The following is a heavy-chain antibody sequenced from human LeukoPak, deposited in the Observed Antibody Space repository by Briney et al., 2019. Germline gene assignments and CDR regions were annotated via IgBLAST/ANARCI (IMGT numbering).Heavy chain of an antibody. D-gene: IGHD3-10*01. J-gene: IGHJ5*02. V-gene: IGHV4-59*01. Sequence: SETLSLTCTVSGGSISSYYWSWIRQPPGKGLEWIGYIYYTGSTTYNPSLKSRVTIPVDKSKNQFSLKLSSVTTADTAIYFCARAGAWQIDPWGQGTLVTVSS. CDR1: GGSISSYY. CDR2: IYYTGST. CDR3: ARAGAWQIDP.